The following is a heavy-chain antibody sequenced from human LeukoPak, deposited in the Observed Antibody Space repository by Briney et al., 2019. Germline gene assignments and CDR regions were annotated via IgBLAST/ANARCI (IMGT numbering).Heavy chain of an antibody. CDR2: IKHDGSEK. Sequence: GGSLRPSCAASGFTFNNYWMNWVRQAPGKGLEWVANIKHDGSEKYYVDSVKGRFTISRDNARKSVYLQMNSLRAEDTALYYCARGRGLEYWGQGTLVTVSS. V-gene: IGHV3-7*01. CDR3: ARGRGLEY. CDR1: GFTFNNYW. J-gene: IGHJ4*02.